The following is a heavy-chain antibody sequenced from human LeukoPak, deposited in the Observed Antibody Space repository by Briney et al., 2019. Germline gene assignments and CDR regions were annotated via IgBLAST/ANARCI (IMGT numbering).Heavy chain of an antibody. Sequence: ASVKVSCKASGYTFTSYGISWVRQAPGQGLEWMGWISAYNGNTDYAQKLQGRVTMTTDTSTSTAYMELRSLRSDDTAVYYCASGPEGWELLSYWGQGTLVTVSS. CDR3: ASGPEGWELLSY. J-gene: IGHJ4*02. V-gene: IGHV1-18*01. CDR1: GYTFTSYG. D-gene: IGHD1-26*01. CDR2: ISAYNGNT.